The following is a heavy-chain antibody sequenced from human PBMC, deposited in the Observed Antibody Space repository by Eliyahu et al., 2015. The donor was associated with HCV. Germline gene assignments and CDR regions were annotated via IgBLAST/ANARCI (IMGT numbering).Heavy chain of an antibody. CDR2: IYPGDSDT. V-gene: IGHV5-51*01. D-gene: IGHD6-19*01. J-gene: IGHJ4*02. CDR3: ARVYTTGWYNFDY. CDR1: GYXFSNXW. Sequence: EVQLVQSGAEVXKSGXSXKXXCXGSGYXFSNXWIAWVRQMPGKGLXWMGIIYPGDSDTRYSPSFQGQVTMSVDDSASTAYLQWSSLKASDTAIYFCARVYTTGWYNFDYWGQGTLVTVSS.